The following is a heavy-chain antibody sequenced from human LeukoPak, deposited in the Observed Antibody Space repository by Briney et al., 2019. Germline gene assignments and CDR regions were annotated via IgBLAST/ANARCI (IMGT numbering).Heavy chain of an antibody. Sequence: GASVKVSCKVSGHTFSSYAISWLRQVPVQALEWILMIISILVIANSAQKFQGRVTITADKSTSTAYMELSSLRSEDTAVYYCATFPGIAAAGTTEIDYWGHGTLVTVSS. V-gene: IGHV1-69*04. D-gene: IGHD6-13*01. CDR3: ATFPGIAAAGTTEIDY. CDR1: GHTFSSYA. CDR2: IISILVIA. J-gene: IGHJ4*01.